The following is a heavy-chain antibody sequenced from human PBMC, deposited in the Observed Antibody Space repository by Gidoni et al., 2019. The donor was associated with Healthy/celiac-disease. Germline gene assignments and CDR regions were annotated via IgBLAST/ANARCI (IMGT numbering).Heavy chain of an antibody. V-gene: IGHV1-24*01. CDR2: FDPEDGET. Sequence: QVQLVQSGAEVKKPGASVKVSCKVSGYPLTELSMHWVRQAPGKGLEWMGGFDPEDGETIYAQKFQGRVTMTEDTSTDTVYMELSSLRSEDTAVYYCAKPQYYYDSSGNYYYYGMDVWGQGTTVTVSS. J-gene: IGHJ6*02. CDR3: AKPQYYYDSSGNYYYYGMDV. CDR1: GYPLTELS. D-gene: IGHD3-22*01.